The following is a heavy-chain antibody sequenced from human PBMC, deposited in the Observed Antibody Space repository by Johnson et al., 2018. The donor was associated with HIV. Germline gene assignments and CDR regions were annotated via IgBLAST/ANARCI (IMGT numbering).Heavy chain of an antibody. V-gene: IGHV3-33*06. J-gene: IGHJ3*02. CDR3: AKDSRRWGAFSDAFDI. Sequence: QMLLVESGGGVVQPGRSLRLSCAASGFTFSSYGMQWVRQAPGKGLEWVAVIWYDGSNKDYADSVKGRFTISRDNSKNTLYLQMNSLRAEDTAVYYCAKDSRRWGAFSDAFDIWGQGTMVTVSS. CDR2: IWYDGSNK. CDR1: GFTFSSYG. D-gene: IGHD1-26*01.